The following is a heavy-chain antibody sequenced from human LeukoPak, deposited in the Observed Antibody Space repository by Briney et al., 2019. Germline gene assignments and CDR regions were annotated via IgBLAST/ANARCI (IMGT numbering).Heavy chain of an antibody. CDR2: IRFDGSNI. CDR3: ARRANYDFWSGYYIYYYYYGMDV. CDR1: GISFSAHG. Sequence: GGSLRLSCAASGISFSAHGMHWVRQAPGKGLEWVAIIRFDGSNIHYADSVKGRFTISRDNSKNTLYLQMNSLRAEDTAVYYCARRANYDFWSGYYIYYYYYGMDVWGQGTTVTVSS. V-gene: IGHV3-33*01. D-gene: IGHD3-3*01. J-gene: IGHJ6*02.